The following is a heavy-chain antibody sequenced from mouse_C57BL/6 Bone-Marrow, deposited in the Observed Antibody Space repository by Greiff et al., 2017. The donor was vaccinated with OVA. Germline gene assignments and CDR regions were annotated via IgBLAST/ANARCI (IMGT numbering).Heavy chain of an antibody. J-gene: IGHJ3*01. D-gene: IGHD2-4*01. CDR3: ARGRIYYDYESPAWFAY. V-gene: IGHV1-61*01. CDR2: IYPSDSET. CDR1: GYTFTSYW. Sequence: QVQLQQPGAELVRPGSSVKLSCKASGYTFTSYWMDWVKQRPGQGLEWIGNIYPSDSETHYNQKFKDKATLTVDKSSSTAYMQLSSLTSEDSAVYYCARGRIYYDYESPAWFAYWGQGTLVTVSA.